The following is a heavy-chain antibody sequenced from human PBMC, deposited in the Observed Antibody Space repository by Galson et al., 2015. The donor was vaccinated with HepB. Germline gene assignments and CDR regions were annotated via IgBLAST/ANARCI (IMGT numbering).Heavy chain of an antibody. CDR1: GYTFTGYY. V-gene: IGHV1-2*06. J-gene: IGHJ6*02. Sequence: SVKVSCKASGYTFTGYYMHWVRQAPGQGLEWMGRINPNSGGTNCAQKFQGRVTMTRDTSISTAYMELSRLRSDDTAVYYCANLAYCGGDCYHALDVWGQGTTVTVSS. CDR3: ANLAYCGGDCYHALDV. CDR2: INPNSGGT. D-gene: IGHD2-21*02.